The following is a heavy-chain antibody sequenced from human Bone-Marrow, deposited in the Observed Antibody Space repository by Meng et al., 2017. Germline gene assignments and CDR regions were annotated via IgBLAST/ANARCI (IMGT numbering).Heavy chain of an antibody. CDR2: INVGNGNT. D-gene: IGHD2-21*02. CDR3: ARSYCGGDCYSTPHYFDY. Sequence: ASVKVSCKASGYTFTSYAMHWVRQAPGQRLEWMGWINVGNGNTKYSQKFQGRVTITRDTSASTAYMELSSLRSEDTAVYYCARSYCGGDCYSTPHYFDYWGQGTLVTVSS. J-gene: IGHJ4*02. CDR1: GYTFTSYA. V-gene: IGHV1-3*01.